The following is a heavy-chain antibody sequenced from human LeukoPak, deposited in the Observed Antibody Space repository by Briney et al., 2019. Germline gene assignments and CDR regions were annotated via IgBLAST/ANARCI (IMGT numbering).Heavy chain of an antibody. D-gene: IGHD6-19*01. Sequence: PSETLSLTCTVSGGSISSYYWSWIRQPPGKGLEGMGYIYYSGSSNYNPSLKRRVTISVDTSKNQPSLKLSSVTAADTAVYYCARAVAVPINWFDPWGQGTLVTVSS. CDR2: IYYSGSS. CDR3: ARAVAVPINWFDP. V-gene: IGHV4-59*01. CDR1: GGSISSYY. J-gene: IGHJ5*02.